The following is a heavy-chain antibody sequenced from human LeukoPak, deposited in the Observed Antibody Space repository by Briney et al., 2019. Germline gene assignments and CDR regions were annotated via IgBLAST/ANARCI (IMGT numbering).Heavy chain of an antibody. J-gene: IGHJ4*02. CDR3: ARDSFFR. V-gene: IGHV3-53*01. CDR1: GFTFDDYA. Sequence: GGSLRLSCAASGFTFDDYAMHWVRQAPGKGLEWVSVIYSGGSTYYADSVKGRFTISRDNSKNTLYLQMNSLRAEDTAVYYCARDSFFRWGQGTLVTVSS. CDR2: IYSGGST. D-gene: IGHD3-10*01.